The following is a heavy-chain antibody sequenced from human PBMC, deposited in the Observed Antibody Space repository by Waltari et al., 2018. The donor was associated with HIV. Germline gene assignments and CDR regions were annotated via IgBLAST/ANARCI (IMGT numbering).Heavy chain of an antibody. Sequence: QVQLQESGPGLVKPSETLSLTCTVSGGSISSYSWSWIRQPAGKGLEWIGRIYTSGSTNYNPSLKSRVTMSVDTSKNQFSLKLSSVTAADTAVYYCAREGYSSGWYLYYFDYWGQGTLVTVSS. CDR1: GGSISSYS. CDR3: AREGYSSGWYLYYFDY. J-gene: IGHJ4*02. V-gene: IGHV4-4*07. D-gene: IGHD6-19*01. CDR2: IYTSGST.